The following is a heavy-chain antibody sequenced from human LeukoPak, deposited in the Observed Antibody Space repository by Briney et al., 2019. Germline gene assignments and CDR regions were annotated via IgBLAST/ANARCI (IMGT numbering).Heavy chain of an antibody. V-gene: IGHV4-61*02. J-gene: IGHJ4*02. Sequence: PSQTLSLTCTVSGGSISNGSYYWSWIRQTAGKGLEWIGRIYTSGSTNYNPSLKSRVTISVDTSKDQFSLKLSSVTAADTAVYYCARDGGPRDGYNLYYFDYWGQGTLVTVSS. D-gene: IGHD5-24*01. CDR1: GGSISNGSYY. CDR3: ARDGGPRDGYNLYYFDY. CDR2: IYTSGST.